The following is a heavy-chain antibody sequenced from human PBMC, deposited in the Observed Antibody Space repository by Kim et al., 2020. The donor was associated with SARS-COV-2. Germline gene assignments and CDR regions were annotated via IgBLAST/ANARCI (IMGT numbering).Heavy chain of an antibody. V-gene: IGHV6-1*01. J-gene: IGHJ3*02. D-gene: IGHD3-16*01. CDR2: N. CDR3: AGTGDYDYSNI. Sequence: NDYAVFVKSRITINSDTSKNQFSLQLNSVTPEDTAVYYCAGTGDYDYSNIWGQGTVVTVSS.